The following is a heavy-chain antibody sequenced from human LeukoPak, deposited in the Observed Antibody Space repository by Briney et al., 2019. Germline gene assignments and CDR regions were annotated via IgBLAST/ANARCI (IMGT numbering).Heavy chain of an antibody. CDR1: GYTFTGYY. V-gene: IGHV1-2*02. Sequence: ASVKVSCKASGYTFTGYYMHWVRQAPGQGLEWMGWINPNSGGTNYAQTIQGRVTMTRDTSISTAYMELSRLRSDDTAVYYCARGLDCSSTICYYYYYYMDVWGKGTPVTVSS. J-gene: IGHJ6*03. CDR3: ARGLDCSSTICYYYYYYMDV. D-gene: IGHD2-2*01. CDR2: INPNSGGT.